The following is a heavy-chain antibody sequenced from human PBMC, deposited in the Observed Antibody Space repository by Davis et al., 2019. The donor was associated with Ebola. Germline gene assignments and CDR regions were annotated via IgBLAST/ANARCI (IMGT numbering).Heavy chain of an antibody. J-gene: IGHJ6*04. CDR2: ISSSGSTI. Sequence: GGSLRLSCAASGFTFSDYYMSWIRQAPGKGLEWVSYISSSGSTIYYADSVKGRFTISRDNAKNSLYLQMNSLRAEDTAVYYCARGSPVFGVVTIYYGMDVWGKGTTVTVSS. D-gene: IGHD3-3*01. CDR3: ARGSPVFGVVTIYYGMDV. CDR1: GFTFSDYY. V-gene: IGHV3-11*01.